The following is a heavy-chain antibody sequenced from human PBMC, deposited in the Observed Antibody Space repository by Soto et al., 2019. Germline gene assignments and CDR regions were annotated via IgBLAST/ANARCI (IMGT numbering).Heavy chain of an antibody. CDR3: AKHEGYCSSTTCSNFDY. CDR1: GFTFTSYW. CDR2: IYPGDSDT. J-gene: IGHJ4*02. D-gene: IGHD2-2*01. V-gene: IGHV5-51*01. Sequence: GESLKISCKASGFTFTSYWIAWVRQMPGKGLEWMGIIYPGDSDTSYSPSFQGQFTISADKSINTAYLQWSSLKASDTAMYYCAKHEGYCSSTTCSNFDYWGQGTLVTVSS.